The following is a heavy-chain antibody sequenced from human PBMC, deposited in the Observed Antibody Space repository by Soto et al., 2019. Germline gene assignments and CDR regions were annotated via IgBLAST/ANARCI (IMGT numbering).Heavy chain of an antibody. V-gene: IGHV3-64*01. CDR2: ISSNGGST. Sequence: EVQLVESGGGLVQPGGSLRLSCAASGFTFSSYAMHWVRQAPGKGLEYVSAISSNGGSTYYANSVKGRFTISRDNSKNTLYLQMGSLRAEDMAVYYCARGGLYYGSGSYYNGSDYWGQGTLVTVSS. CDR3: ARGGLYYGSGSYYNGSDY. D-gene: IGHD3-10*01. J-gene: IGHJ4*02. CDR1: GFTFSSYA.